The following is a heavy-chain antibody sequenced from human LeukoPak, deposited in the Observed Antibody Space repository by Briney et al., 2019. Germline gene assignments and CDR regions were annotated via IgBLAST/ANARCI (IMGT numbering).Heavy chain of an antibody. CDR2: ITSSNYI. CDR3: ARDRELRYCSSTSCYNYFGMDV. V-gene: IGHV3-69-1*01. Sequence: GGSLRLSCATSGFTFSNAWMNWVRQAPGKGLEWVSSITSSNYIYYADSVKGRFTISRDNAKNSLYLQMNSLGAEDTALYYCARDRELRYCSSTSCYNYFGMDVWGQGTTVTVSS. D-gene: IGHD2-2*02. J-gene: IGHJ6*02. CDR1: GFTFSNAW.